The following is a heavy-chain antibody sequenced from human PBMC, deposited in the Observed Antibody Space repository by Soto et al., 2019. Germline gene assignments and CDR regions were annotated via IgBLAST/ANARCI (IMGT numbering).Heavy chain of an antibody. D-gene: IGHD1-1*01. V-gene: IGHV3-30-3*01. CDR2: ISYIETNK. CDR3: TREGKLEPIPFDF. CDR1: GFSFRSYT. Sequence: GGSLRLSCAVSGFSFRSYTMHWVRQAPGKGLEWVAHISYIETNKYYADSVKGRFTISRDNSKNTLYLQMNTLRADDTALYYCTREGKLEPIPFDFWGQGTLVTVSS. J-gene: IGHJ4*02.